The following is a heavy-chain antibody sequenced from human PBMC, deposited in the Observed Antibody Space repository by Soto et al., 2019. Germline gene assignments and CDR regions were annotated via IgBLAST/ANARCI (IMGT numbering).Heavy chain of an antibody. D-gene: IGHD1-26*01. CDR1: GGTFSTYA. J-gene: IGHJ4*02. CDR2: IIPIFGTT. CDR3: ASGVGAYHFDY. Sequence: QVQLVQSGAEVKKPGSSVKVSCKTSGGTFSTYAITWVRQAPGQGLEWLGGIIPIFGTTDYARKFQARVTITAAESTSTVFIELSSLTSENTALYSCASGVGAYHFDYWGQGTLVTVSS. V-gene: IGHV1-69*01.